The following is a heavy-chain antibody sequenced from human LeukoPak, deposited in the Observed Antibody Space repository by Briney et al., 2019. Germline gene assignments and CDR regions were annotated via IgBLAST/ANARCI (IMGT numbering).Heavy chain of an antibody. CDR2: ISRSGGST. CDR3: AKDNDFWSGYSPLDY. CDR1: GFTFSSYA. J-gene: IGHJ4*02. D-gene: IGHD3-3*01. Sequence: GGSLRLSCAASGFTFSSYAMSWVRQAPGKGLEWVSAISRSGGSTYYADSVKGRFTISRDNSKNTLYLQMNSLRAEDTAVYYCAKDNDFWSGYSPLDYWGQGTLVTVSS. V-gene: IGHV3-23*01.